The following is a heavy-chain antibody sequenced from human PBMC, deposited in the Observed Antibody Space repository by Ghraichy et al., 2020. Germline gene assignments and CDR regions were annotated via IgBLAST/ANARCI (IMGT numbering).Heavy chain of an antibody. Sequence: ASVKVSCKVSGYTLTELSMHWVRQAPGKGLEWMGGFDPEDGETIYAQKFQGRVTMTEDTSTDTAYMELSSLRSEDTAVYYCATAATRSGYYFFSYWGQGTLVTVSS. J-gene: IGHJ4*02. CDR1: GYTLTELS. CDR2: FDPEDGET. V-gene: IGHV1-24*01. D-gene: IGHD3-22*01. CDR3: ATAATRSGYYFFSY.